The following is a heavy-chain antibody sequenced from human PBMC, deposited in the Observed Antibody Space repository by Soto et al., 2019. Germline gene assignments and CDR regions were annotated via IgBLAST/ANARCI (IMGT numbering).Heavy chain of an antibody. V-gene: IGHV1-2*04. J-gene: IGHJ6*02. CDR3: ARGTAADYYDSSGYYPPLPHYYYVMAV. CDR2: INPNSGGT. D-gene: IGHD3-22*01. Sequence: ASVKVSCKASGYTFTGYYMHWVRQAPGQGLEWMGWINPNSGGTNYAQKFQGWVTMTRDTSISTAYMELSRLRSDDTAVYYCARGTAADYYDSSGYYPPLPHYYYVMAVWGQGTTVTVSS. CDR1: GYTFTGYY.